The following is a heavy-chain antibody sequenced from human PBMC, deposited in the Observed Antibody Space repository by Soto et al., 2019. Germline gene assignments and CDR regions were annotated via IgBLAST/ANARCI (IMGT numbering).Heavy chain of an antibody. J-gene: IGHJ6*03. CDR2: MNPNSGNT. V-gene: IGHV1-8*01. CDR1: GYTFTSYD. Sequence: QVQLVQSGAEVKKPGASVKVSCKASGYTFTSYDINWVRQATGQGLEWMGWMNPNSGNTGYAQKSHRRVTMTRNTSISTAYMELSSLRSEDTAVYYCARVPQRKWLRFSYYYMDVWGKGTTVTVSS. D-gene: IGHD5-12*01. CDR3: ARVPQRKWLRFSYYYMDV.